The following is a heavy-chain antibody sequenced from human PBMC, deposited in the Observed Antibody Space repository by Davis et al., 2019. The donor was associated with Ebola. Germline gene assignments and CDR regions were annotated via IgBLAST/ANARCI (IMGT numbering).Heavy chain of an antibody. J-gene: IGHJ6*02. CDR1: GYTFTTYG. V-gene: IGHV1-18*01. CDR2: ISTYNDNT. Sequence: AALVKVSCKASGYTFTTYGISWVRQAPGQGLEWMGWISTYNDNTNYAQKLQGRVTMTTDTSTSTAYMELRSLRSDDTAVYYCARDRYCSGGSCYSSYYYGMDVWGQGTTVTVSS. CDR3: ARDRYCSGGSCYSSYYYGMDV. D-gene: IGHD2-15*01.